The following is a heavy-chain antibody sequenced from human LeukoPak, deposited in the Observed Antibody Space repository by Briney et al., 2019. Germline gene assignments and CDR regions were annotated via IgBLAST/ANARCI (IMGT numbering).Heavy chain of an antibody. Sequence: GGSLRLSCATSGFSFSAHYMGWIRQAPGKGLEHVAYISTTGDYTNYADSVKGRLTISRDDAKNSLYLQMNSPRAEDTAVYYCARDRYDILTGGDCYYGMDVWGQGTTVTVSS. D-gene: IGHD3-9*01. CDR3: ARDRYDILTGGDCYYGMDV. CDR2: ISTTGDYT. J-gene: IGHJ6*02. CDR1: GFSFSAHY. V-gene: IGHV3-11*05.